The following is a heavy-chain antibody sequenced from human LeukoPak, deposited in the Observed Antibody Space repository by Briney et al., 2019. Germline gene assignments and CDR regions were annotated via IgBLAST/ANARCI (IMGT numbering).Heavy chain of an antibody. J-gene: IGHJ4*02. Sequence: SETLSLTCAVYGGSFSCYYWSWIRQPPGKGLEWIGEINRGGSTNYNPSLKSRVTISVETSKNQFSLKLSSVTAADTAVYYCAKGYGSGSYYGHWGQGTLVTVSS. D-gene: IGHD3-10*01. CDR3: AKGYGSGSYYGH. CDR2: INRGGST. CDR1: GGSFSCYY. V-gene: IGHV4-34*01.